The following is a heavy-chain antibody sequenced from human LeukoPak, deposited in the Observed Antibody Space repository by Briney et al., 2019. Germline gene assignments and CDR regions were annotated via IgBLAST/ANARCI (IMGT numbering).Heavy chain of an antibody. CDR2: INPNSGGT. D-gene: IGHD6-13*01. Sequence: ASVKVSCKASGYTFTGYYMHWVRQAPGQGLEWMGWINPNSGGTNYAQKFQGRVTMTRGTSISTAYMELSRLRSDDTAVYYCARDRGIAAAGSADYWGQGPLVSVSS. V-gene: IGHV1-2*02. J-gene: IGHJ4*02. CDR3: ARDRGIAAAGSADY. CDR1: GYTFTGYY.